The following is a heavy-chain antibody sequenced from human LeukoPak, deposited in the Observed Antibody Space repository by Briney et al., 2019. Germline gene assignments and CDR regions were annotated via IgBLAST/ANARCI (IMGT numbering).Heavy chain of an antibody. CDR1: GFTFSSYG. CDR2: IWYDGSNK. J-gene: IGHJ4*02. D-gene: IGHD1-26*01. V-gene: IGHV3-33*01. CDR3: ARDGGRSYYEGLFAY. Sequence: GGSLRLSCAASGFTFSSYGMHWVRQAPGKGLEWVAVIWYDGSNKYYADSVKGRFTISRDNSKNTLYLQMNSLRAEDTAVYYCARDGGRSYYEGLFAYWGQGTLVTVSS.